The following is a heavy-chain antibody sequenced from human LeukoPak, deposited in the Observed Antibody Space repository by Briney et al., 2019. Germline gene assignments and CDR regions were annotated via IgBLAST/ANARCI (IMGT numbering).Heavy chain of an antibody. CDR2: ISMSGGSA. V-gene: IGHV3-23*01. J-gene: IGHJ4*02. CDR3: AKGLAGYGSADTFHYFDS. Sequence: PGGSLRLSCAASGFTFSSSAMNWVRQAPGKGLEWVSIISMSGGSAFYADSVKGRFTFSRDNSKNMLYLQMTSLRAEDTAVYYCAKGLAGYGSADTFHYFDSWGQGTLVTVSS. D-gene: IGHD3-10*01. CDR1: GFTFSSSA.